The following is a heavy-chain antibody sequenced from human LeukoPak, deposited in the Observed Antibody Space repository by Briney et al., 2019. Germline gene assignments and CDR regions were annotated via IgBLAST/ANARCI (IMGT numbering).Heavy chain of an antibody. Sequence: SVKVSCKASGGTFSSYAISWVRQAPGQGLEWMGRIIPILGIANYVQKFQGRVTITADKSTSTAYMELSSLRSEDTAVYYCARGSRIVVVPAAMSWKWFDPWGQGTLVTVSS. CDR1: GGTFSSYA. CDR3: ARGSRIVVVPAAMSWKWFDP. V-gene: IGHV1-69*04. CDR2: IIPILGIA. J-gene: IGHJ5*02. D-gene: IGHD2-2*01.